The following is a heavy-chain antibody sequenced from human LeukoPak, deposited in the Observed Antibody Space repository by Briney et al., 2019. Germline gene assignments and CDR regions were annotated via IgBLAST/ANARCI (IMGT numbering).Heavy chain of an antibody. CDR3: ARTTVTINIDY. V-gene: IGHV4-39*01. CDR1: GGSISSSSYY. D-gene: IGHD4-17*01. CDR2: IYYSGST. Sequence: ASETLSLTCTVSGGSISSSSYYWGWIRQPPGKGLEWIGSIYYSGSTYYDPSLKSRVTISVDTSKNQFSLKLSSVTAADTAVYYCARTTVTINIDYWGQGTLVTVSS. J-gene: IGHJ4*02.